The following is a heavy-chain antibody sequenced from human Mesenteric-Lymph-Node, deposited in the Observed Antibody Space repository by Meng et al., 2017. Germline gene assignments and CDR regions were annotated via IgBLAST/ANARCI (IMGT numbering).Heavy chain of an antibody. CDR3: ASFARLSAGYYFDY. D-gene: IGHD2-21*01. CDR1: GGTFSSYA. Sequence: QVQLGQAGAEGKKPGSSVKVSCKASGGTFSSYAISWVRQAPGQGLEWMGRINPNSGGTNYAQKFQGRVTMTRDTSISTAYMELSRLRSDDTAVYYCASFARLSAGYYFDYWGQGTLVTVSS. J-gene: IGHJ4*02. CDR2: INPNSGGT. V-gene: IGHV1-2*06.